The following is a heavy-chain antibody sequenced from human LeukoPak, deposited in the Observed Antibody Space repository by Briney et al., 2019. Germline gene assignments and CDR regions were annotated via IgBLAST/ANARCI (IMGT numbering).Heavy chain of an antibody. J-gene: IGHJ6*02. V-gene: IGHV4-59*01. D-gene: IGHD5/OR15-5a*01. Sequence: SETLSLTCSVSGGSIGSYHWSWIRQPPGKGLEWIGHVHYTWNTKYNPSLTRRVSISLDRSKNQFSLSLTSVTAADTAVYYCARVASKGGMDVWGQGTTVTVSS. CDR3: ARVASKGGMDV. CDR2: VHYTWNT. CDR1: GGSIGSYH.